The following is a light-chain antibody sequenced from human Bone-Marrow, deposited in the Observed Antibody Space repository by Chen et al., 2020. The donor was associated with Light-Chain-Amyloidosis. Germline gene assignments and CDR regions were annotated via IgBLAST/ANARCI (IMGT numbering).Light chain of an antibody. J-gene: IGLJ1*01. CDR3: AAWDDSLGGYV. CDR2: RYN. Sequence: QSVLTQPPSASGTPGQRVTISCSGSSSNIGSNYVYWYQQLPGAAPKLLVHRYNQRPSGVPDRFSGCRSATSASLAISVLRSEDEADYYCAAWDDSLGGYVFGTGTKVTVL. CDR1: SSNIGSNY. V-gene: IGLV1-47*01.